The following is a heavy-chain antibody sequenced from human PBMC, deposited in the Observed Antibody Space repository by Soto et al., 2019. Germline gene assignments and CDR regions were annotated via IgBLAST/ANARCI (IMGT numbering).Heavy chain of an antibody. CDR1: GGSISSYY. D-gene: IGHD1-26*01. CDR3: AREGGIVGATAADY. Sequence: SETLSLTCTVSGGSISSYYWGWIRQPPGKGLEWIGYIYYSGSTYYNPSLKSRVTISVDTSKNQFSLKLSSVTTADTAVYYCAREGGIVGATAADYWGQGTLVTVS. V-gene: IGHV4-59*06. CDR2: IYYSGST. J-gene: IGHJ4*02.